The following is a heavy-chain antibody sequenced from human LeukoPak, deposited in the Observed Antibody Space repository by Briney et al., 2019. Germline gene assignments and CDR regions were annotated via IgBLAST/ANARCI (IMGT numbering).Heavy chain of an antibody. V-gene: IGHV4-59*01. Sequence: SETLSLTCTVSGGSISSYYWSWIRPPPGKGLEWIGYIYYSGSTNYNPSLKSRVTISVDTAKNQFSMKLGSVTAADTAVYYCARAPPRGFDPWGQGTLVTVSS. CDR1: GGSISSYY. J-gene: IGHJ5*02. CDR3: ARAPPRGFDP. CDR2: IYYSGST.